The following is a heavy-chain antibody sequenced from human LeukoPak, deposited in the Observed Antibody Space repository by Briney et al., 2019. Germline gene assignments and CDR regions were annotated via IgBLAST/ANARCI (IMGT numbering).Heavy chain of an antibody. Sequence: GASVKVSCKTSGYTFTNNAVHWVRQAPGQRLEFVGWINVGNGDTQYSQKFQGRVTITADESTSTAYMELSSLRSEDTAVYYCATGADSGSYAKCDYWGQGTLVTVSS. J-gene: IGHJ4*02. D-gene: IGHD1-26*01. CDR2: INVGNGDT. CDR3: ATGADSGSYAKCDY. CDR1: GYTFTNNA. V-gene: IGHV1-3*01.